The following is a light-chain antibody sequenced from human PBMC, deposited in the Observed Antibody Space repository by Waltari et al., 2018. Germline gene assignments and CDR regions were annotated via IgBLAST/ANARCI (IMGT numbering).Light chain of an antibody. J-gene: IGKJ1*01. V-gene: IGKV3-20*01. CDR3: QMYVRLPAT. Sequence: EIVLTQSPGTLSLSPGERVTLSCRASQSVGRSLAWYQQKPGQAPRLLIYDAFTRATGIADRFSGSGSGTDFSLTISRLDPEDFAVYYCQMYVRLPATFCRGTKVEIK. CDR2: DAF. CDR1: QSVGRS.